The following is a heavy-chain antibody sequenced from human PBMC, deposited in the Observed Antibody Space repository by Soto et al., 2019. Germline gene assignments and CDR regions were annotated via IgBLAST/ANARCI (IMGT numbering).Heavy chain of an antibody. CDR2: INHSGST. CDR1: GGSFSGYY. CDR3: ARRSAAGP. D-gene: IGHD6-25*01. J-gene: IGHJ5*02. V-gene: IGHV4-34*01. Sequence: QVQLQQWGAGLLKPSETLSLTCAVYGGSFSGYYWSWIRQPPGKGLEWIGEINHSGSTNYNPSLKSRVTISVDTSKNQFSLKLSSVTAADTAVYYCARRSAAGPWGQGTLVTGSS.